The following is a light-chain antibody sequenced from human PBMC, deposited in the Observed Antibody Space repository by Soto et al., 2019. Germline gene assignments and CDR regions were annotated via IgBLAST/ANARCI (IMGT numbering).Light chain of an antibody. CDR1: QSISDY. J-gene: IGKJ3*01. V-gene: IGKV1-39*01. CDR2: GAS. CDR3: QQSYSLPLT. Sequence: DIQMTQSPSSLSASVGDRVAITCRSSQSISDYLNWYQQKPAKALKLVIYGASNLQSGVPPRFSGSGSGSEFTLTITGLQPDDFTIYFCQQSYSLPLTFGPGTKVDV.